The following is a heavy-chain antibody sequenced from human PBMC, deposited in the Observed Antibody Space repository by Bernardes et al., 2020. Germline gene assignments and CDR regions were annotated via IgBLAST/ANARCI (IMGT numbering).Heavy chain of an antibody. CDR2: ISSSSSYI. CDR3: ARDPHDDFWSGFNARYWYFDL. D-gene: IGHD3-3*01. J-gene: IGHJ2*01. V-gene: IGHV3-21*01. CDR1: GFTFSSYS. Sequence: GGSLRLSCAASGFTFSSYSMNWVRQAPGKGLEWVSSISSSSSYIYYADSVKGRFTISRDNAKNSLYLQMNSLRAEDTAVYYCARDPHDDFWSGFNARYWYFDLWGRGTLVTVSS.